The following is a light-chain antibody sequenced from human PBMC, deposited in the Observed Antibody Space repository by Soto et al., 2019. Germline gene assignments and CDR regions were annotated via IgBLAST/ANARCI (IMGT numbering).Light chain of an antibody. Sequence: QSVLTQPPSVSGAPGQRVTLSCSGTSSNIGAGYEVHWYQQLPGTAPKLVVSGNGNRPSGVPDRLSASKSGTSASLAITGLQAEDEGHYYCQSYDNRLTASVFGTGTKLTVL. J-gene: IGLJ1*01. CDR3: QSYDNRLTASV. CDR2: GNG. CDR1: SSNIGAGYE. V-gene: IGLV1-40*01.